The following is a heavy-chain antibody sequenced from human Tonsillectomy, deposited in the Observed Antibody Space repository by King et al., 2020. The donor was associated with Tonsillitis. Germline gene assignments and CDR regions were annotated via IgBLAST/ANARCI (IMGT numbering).Heavy chain of an antibody. CDR3: ARSYVWGSYRYTAYFDY. Sequence: QLQESGSGLVKPSQTLSLTCAVSGGSINSGGYSWSWIRQPPGKGLEWIGYIYHSGSTYYNPSLKSPVTISVDRSKNQFSLKLSSVTAADTAVYYCARSYVWGSYRYTAYFDYWGQGTLVTVSS. CDR2: IYHSGST. D-gene: IGHD3-16*02. V-gene: IGHV4-30-2*01. J-gene: IGHJ4*02. CDR1: GGSINSGGYS.